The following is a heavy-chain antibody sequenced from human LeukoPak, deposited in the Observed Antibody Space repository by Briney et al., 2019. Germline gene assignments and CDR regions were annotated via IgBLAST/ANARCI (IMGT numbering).Heavy chain of an antibody. V-gene: IGHV1-69*13. CDR3: ARGPTECSSTSCYEKSGGYYYYYGMDV. D-gene: IGHD2-2*01. CDR1: GGTFSSYA. Sequence: SVKVSCKASGGTFSSYAISWVRQAPGQGLEWMGGTIPIFGTANYAQKFQGRVTITADESTSTAYMELSSLRSEDTAVYYCARGPTECSSTSCYEKSGGYYYYYGMDVWGQGTTVTVSS. CDR2: TIPIFGTA. J-gene: IGHJ6*02.